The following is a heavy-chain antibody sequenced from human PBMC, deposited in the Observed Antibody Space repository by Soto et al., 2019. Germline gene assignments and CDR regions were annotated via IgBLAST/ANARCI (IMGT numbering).Heavy chain of an antibody. CDR2: ISYDGSNK. CDR3: AKDMVATLYYYGLDV. Sequence: GGSLRLSCTTSGFTFSNYGMHWVRQAPGKGLEWVAVISYDGSNKDYADSVKGRFTISRDNSKNTLSLQMNSLRAEDTAVYYCAKDMVATLYYYGLDVWGQGTTVTVSS. CDR1: GFTFSNYG. D-gene: IGHD5-12*01. V-gene: IGHV3-30*18. J-gene: IGHJ6*02.